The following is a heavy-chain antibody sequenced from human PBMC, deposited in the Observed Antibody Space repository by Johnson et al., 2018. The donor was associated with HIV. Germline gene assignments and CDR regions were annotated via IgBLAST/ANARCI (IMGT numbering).Heavy chain of an antibody. CDR1: GFTFDDYG. CDR3: AREPVAGPGRNAFDI. D-gene: IGHD6-19*01. Sequence: EVQLVESGGGVVRPGGSLRLSCAASGFTFDDYGMSWVRQAPGKGLEWVSGIGWNGGNTDYADSVTGRFTISRDNAKNSLYLQMNSLRDEDKALYFCAREPVAGPGRNAFDIWGQGTMVTVSS. J-gene: IGHJ3*02. CDR2: IGWNGGNT. V-gene: IGHV3-20*04.